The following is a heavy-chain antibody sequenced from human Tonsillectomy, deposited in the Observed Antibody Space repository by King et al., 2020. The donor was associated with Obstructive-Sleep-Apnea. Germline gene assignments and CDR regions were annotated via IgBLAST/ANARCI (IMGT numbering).Heavy chain of an antibody. CDR1: GGSISSYY. CDR3: ARHFYDSNGYGWLRYYDL. D-gene: IGHD3-22*01. J-gene: IGHJ2*01. CDR2: IYSSWST. V-gene: IGHV4-59*08. Sequence: QLQESGPGLVNPSETLSLAGTVSGGSISSYYWSWIRQPPGKGLGWIGYIYSSWSTNYNPSLKSQVTISVDTSKNPFSLKLISVTAADTAVYYCARHFYDSNGYGWLRYYDLWGRGTLVTVSS.